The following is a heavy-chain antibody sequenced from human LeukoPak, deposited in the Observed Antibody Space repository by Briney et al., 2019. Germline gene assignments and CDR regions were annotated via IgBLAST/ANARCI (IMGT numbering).Heavy chain of an antibody. CDR1: GDSVSSNSAA. CDR3: ARGNYYYDSSGYYRYFDY. J-gene: IGHJ4*02. D-gene: IGHD3-22*01. Sequence: SQTLSLTCAISGDSVSSNSAARNWIRQSPSRGLEWLGRTYYRSKWYNDYAVSVKSRITINPDTSKNQFSLQLNSVTPEDTAVYYCARGNYYYDSSGYYRYFDYWGQGTLVTVSS. CDR2: TYYRSKWYN. V-gene: IGHV6-1*01.